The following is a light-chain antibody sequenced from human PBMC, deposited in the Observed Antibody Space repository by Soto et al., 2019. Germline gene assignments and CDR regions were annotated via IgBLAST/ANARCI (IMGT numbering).Light chain of an antibody. J-gene: IGKJ4*01. V-gene: IGKV4-1*01. CDR3: QQYYSTPLT. CDR1: QSVFYNSNNKHY. CDR2: WAS. Sequence: DIVMTQSPDSLAESLGERATINCKPSQSVFYNSNNKHYLPWYQHKPGPPPRLLIYWASTRESGVPDRFSGSGSGKDFALTIRSLQPEDVSVCYCQQYYSTPLTFGGGTKVAIK.